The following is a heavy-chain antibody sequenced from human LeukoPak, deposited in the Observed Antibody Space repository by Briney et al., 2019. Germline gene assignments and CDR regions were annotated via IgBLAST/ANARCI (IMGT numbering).Heavy chain of an antibody. CDR1: GFTFSDYA. V-gene: IGHV3-30*18. J-gene: IGHJ4*02. CDR3: AKDRGYGEHEPFES. D-gene: IGHD4/OR15-4a*01. CDR2: SAHDEVGK. Sequence: GGSLRLSCEGSGFTFSDYAIHWVRQAPGKGLEWVAVSAHDEVGKQFADSVKGRFTLSRDNSRDSVHLQMNRLRDEDTAVYYCAKDRGYGEHEPFESWGQGSLVTVSS.